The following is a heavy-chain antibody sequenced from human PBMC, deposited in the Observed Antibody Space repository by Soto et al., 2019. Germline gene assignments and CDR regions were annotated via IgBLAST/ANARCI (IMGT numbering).Heavy chain of an antibody. V-gene: IGHV4-31*03. CDR3: ARGRSGRGSSWPYNWFDP. D-gene: IGHD6-13*01. J-gene: IGHJ5*02. CDR2: IYYSGST. Sequence: ASETLSLTCTVSGGSISSGGYYWSWIRQHPGKGLEWIGYIYYSGSTYYYPSLKSRVTISVDTSKNQFSLKLSSVTAADTAVYYCARGRSGRGSSWPYNWFDPWGQGTLVTVSS. CDR1: GGSISSGGYY.